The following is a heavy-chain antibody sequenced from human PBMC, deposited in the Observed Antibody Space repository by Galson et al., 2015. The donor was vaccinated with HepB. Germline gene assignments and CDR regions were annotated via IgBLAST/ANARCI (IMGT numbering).Heavy chain of an antibody. CDR3: ALGPIRFLERPNSHGMDV. CDR1: GDSVSSNSAA. D-gene: IGHD3-3*01. Sequence: CAISGDSVSSNSAAWNWIRQSPSRGLEWLGRTYYRSKWYNDYAVSVKSRITINPDTSKNQFSLQLNSMTPEDTAVYYCALGPIRFLERPNSHGMDVWGQGTTVTVSS. V-gene: IGHV6-1*01. J-gene: IGHJ6*02. CDR2: TYYRSKWYN.